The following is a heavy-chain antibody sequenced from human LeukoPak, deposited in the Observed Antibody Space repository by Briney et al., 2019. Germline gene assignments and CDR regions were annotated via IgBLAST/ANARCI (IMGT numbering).Heavy chain of an antibody. CDR1: GFTFSSYE. CDR2: ISYSGSTI. J-gene: IGHJ4*02. V-gene: IGHV3-48*03. CDR3: AKGRGRDGYKDELDY. Sequence: GGSLRLSCAASGFTFSSYEMNWVRQAPGKGLEWVSYISYSGSTIYYADSVKGRFTISRDNAKNTLYLQMNSLRAEDTAVYYCAKGRGRDGYKDELDYWGQGTLVTVSS. D-gene: IGHD5-24*01.